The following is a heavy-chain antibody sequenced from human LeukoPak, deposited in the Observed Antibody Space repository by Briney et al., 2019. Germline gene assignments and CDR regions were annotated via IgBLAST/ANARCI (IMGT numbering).Heavy chain of an antibody. CDR1: GYTFTGNY. V-gene: IGHV1-2*06. J-gene: IGHJ4*02. Sequence: ASVKVSCKASGYTFTGNYMHWVRQAPGQGLEYMGHIYPNSGGTYYIQKFQGRVTMTRDMSINTAYVDLSSLRSDATAVYYCARGGGTVAPAPWVPFADWGQGTLVTVS. CDR2: IYPNSGGT. D-gene: IGHD4-11*01. CDR3: ARGGGTVAPAPWVPFAD.